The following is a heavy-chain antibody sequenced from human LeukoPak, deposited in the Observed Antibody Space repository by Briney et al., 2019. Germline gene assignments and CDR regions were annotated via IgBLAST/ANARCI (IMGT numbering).Heavy chain of an antibody. D-gene: IGHD3-22*01. CDR3: AKDFPRYYELPLGMDV. CDR2: ISVRPGTI. J-gene: IGHJ6*02. V-gene: IGHV3-48*03. Sequence: LSLTCTVSGDSISRYYWKWIRQPPGKGGEGIAYISVRPGTIYYADSAERPFTISRDDANNSLYLQMHRLRVDHTAIYYCAKDFPRYYELPLGMDVWGQGTTVTV. CDR1: GDSISRYY.